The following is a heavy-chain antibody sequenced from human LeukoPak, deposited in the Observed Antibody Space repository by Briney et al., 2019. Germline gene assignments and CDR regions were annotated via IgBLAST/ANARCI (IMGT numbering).Heavy chain of an antibody. D-gene: IGHD5-24*01. V-gene: IGHV3-30*04. J-gene: IGHJ4*02. CDR2: ISYDGSNK. Sequence: QSGRSLRLSCAASGFTFRSYAMHWVRQAPGKGLEWVAVISYDGSNKYYADSVKGRFTISRDNSKNTLYLQMNSLIAEDTAVYYCAKSGYNRFDYWGQGTRVTVSS. CDR1: GFTFRSYA. CDR3: AKSGYNRFDY.